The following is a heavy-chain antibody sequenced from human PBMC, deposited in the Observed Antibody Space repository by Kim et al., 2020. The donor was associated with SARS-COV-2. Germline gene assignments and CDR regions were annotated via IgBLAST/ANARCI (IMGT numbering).Heavy chain of an antibody. CDR2: IIPIFGTA. CDR1: GGTFSSYA. Sequence: SVKVSCKASGGTFSSYAISWVRQAPGQGLEWMGGIIPIFGTANYAQKFQGRVTITADESTCTAYMELSSLRSEDTAVYYCAGGQWLTNQGFAFNGVDPWGKGTLVTVSS. CDR3: AGGQWLTNQGFAFNGVDP. V-gene: IGHV1-69*13. D-gene: IGHD6-19*01. J-gene: IGHJ5*02.